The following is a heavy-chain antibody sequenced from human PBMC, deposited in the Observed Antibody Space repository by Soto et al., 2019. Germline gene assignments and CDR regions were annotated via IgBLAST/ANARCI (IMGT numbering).Heavy chain of an antibody. CDR1: GYTFTSYV. CDR2: INAGNGNT. V-gene: IGHV1-3*01. Sequence: QVQLVQSGAEVKKPGASVKVSCKASGYTFTSYVLHWVRQAPGQRPEWMGWINAGNGNTKYSQNFQGRVTISKNTSASTVYKELRSLKSEDTAVYYCARDRTYYGDYMGDYWGQGTLVAVSS. J-gene: IGHJ4*02. CDR3: ARDRTYYGDYMGDY. D-gene: IGHD4-17*01.